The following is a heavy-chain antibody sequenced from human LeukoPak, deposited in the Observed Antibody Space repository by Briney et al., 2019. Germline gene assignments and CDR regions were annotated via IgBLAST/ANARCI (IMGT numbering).Heavy chain of an antibody. CDR2: ISSSSSYT. Sequence: KPGGSLRLSCAASGFTFSDYYMSWIRQAPGKGLEWVSYISSSSSYTNYADSVKGRFTISRDNAKNSLYLQMNSLRAEDTAVYYCAREMSPSSSSWYPPGFDCWGQGTLVTVSS. CDR3: AREMSPSSSSWYPPGFDC. J-gene: IGHJ4*02. D-gene: IGHD6-13*01. V-gene: IGHV3-11*05. CDR1: GFTFSDYY.